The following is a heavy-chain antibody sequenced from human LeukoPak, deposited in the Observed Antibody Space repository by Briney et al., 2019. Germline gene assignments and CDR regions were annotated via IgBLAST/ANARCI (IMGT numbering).Heavy chain of an antibody. V-gene: IGHV4-39*01. CDR3: ARHFPYYYDSSGYPNSFDP. CDR2: IYYTGST. D-gene: IGHD3-22*01. J-gene: IGHJ5*02. CDR1: GGSISRSTFY. Sequence: SETLSLTCTVSGGSISRSTFYWGWVRQPPEKGLEWIVSIYYTGSTYYHPSLKTRITISVDTSKNQFSLKLSSMTAADTAVYYCARHFPYYYDSSGYPNSFDPWGQGTLATVSS.